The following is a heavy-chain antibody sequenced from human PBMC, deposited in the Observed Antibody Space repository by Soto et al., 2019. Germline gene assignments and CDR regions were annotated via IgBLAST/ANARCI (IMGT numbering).Heavy chain of an antibody. J-gene: IGHJ4*02. D-gene: IGHD3-10*01. V-gene: IGHV4-34*01. Sequence: SETLSLTCAVYGGSFSGYYWSWIRQPPGKGLEWIGEINHSGSTNYNPSLKSRVTISVDTSKNQFSLKLSSVTAADTAVYYCARGLLLWFGELQIFVWDYWGQGTLVTVSS. CDR3: ARGLLLWFGELQIFVWDY. CDR1: GGSFSGYY. CDR2: INHSGST.